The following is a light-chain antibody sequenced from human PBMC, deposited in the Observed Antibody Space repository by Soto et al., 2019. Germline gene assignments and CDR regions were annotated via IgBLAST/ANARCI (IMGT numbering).Light chain of an antibody. CDR2: KVS. CDR1: QSLAYSDGNTY. CDR3: MQGTHWPPYT. J-gene: IGKJ2*01. Sequence: DVVMTQSPLSLPVTLGQPASISCRSSQSLAYSDGNTYLNWFQQRPGQSPRRLIYKVSNRDSGVPDRFTGSGSGIEFTLKISRVEAEDVGVYYCMQGTHWPPYTFGQGTKLEIK. V-gene: IGKV2-30*01.